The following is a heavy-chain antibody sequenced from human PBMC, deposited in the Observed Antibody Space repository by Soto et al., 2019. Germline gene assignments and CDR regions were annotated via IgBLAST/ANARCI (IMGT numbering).Heavy chain of an antibody. CDR2: INHSGST. CDR1: GGSFSGYY. CDR3: ARGLSVATVNKSTNYFDY. D-gene: IGHD4-17*01. V-gene: IGHV4-34*01. J-gene: IGHJ4*02. Sequence: QVQLQQWGAGLLKPSETLSLTCAVYGGSFSGYYWSWIRQPPGKGLEWIGEINHSGSTNYNPSLKSRVTISVDTSKNQFSLKLSSVTAADTAVYYCARGLSVATVNKSTNYFDYWGQGTLVTVSS.